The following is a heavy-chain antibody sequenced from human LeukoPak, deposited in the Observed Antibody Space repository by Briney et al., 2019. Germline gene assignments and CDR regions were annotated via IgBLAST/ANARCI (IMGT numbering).Heavy chain of an antibody. Sequence: SETLSLTCTVSGGSISSYYWSWIRQPPGKGLEWIGYIYYSGSTNYNPSLKSRVTISVDTPKNQFSLKLSSVTAADTAVYYCARVHDYGDYDGYYYYGMDVWGQGTTVTVSS. CDR3: ARVHDYGDYDGYYYYGMDV. CDR2: IYYSGST. V-gene: IGHV4-59*01. D-gene: IGHD4-17*01. CDR1: GGSISSYY. J-gene: IGHJ6*02.